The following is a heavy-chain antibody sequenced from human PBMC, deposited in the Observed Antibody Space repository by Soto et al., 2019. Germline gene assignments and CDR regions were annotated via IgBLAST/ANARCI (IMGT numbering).Heavy chain of an antibody. Sequence: EVQLVESGGGLVQPGGSLRLSCAASGFTFSSYGMSWVRQAPGKGLEWVANIKQDGSEKYYVDSVKGRFTISRDNAKNSLYLQMNSLRAEDTAVYYCARAQYGDYGGGYFDYWGQGTLVTVSS. D-gene: IGHD4-17*01. J-gene: IGHJ4*02. CDR1: GFTFSSYG. V-gene: IGHV3-7*03. CDR2: IKQDGSEK. CDR3: ARAQYGDYGGGYFDY.